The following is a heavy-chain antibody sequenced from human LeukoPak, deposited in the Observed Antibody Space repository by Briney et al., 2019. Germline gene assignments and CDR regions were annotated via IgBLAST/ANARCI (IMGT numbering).Heavy chain of an antibody. D-gene: IGHD3-10*01. J-gene: IGHJ4*02. Sequence: ASVKVSCKASGYTFTSYYVHWVRQAPGQGLEWMGIMNPSGGGTSYAQKFQGRVTMTRDTSTSTVYMELSSLISEDTALYYCARSDDSHGSDYWGQGTLVTVSS. CDR2: MNPSGGGT. CDR1: GYTFTSYY. V-gene: IGHV1-46*01. CDR3: ARSDDSHGSDY.